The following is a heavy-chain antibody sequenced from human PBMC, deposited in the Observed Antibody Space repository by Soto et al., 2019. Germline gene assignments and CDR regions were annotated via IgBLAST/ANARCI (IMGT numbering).Heavy chain of an antibody. Sequence: PSETLSLTCAVSGGSISSGGFYWAWIRQPPGEGLERIGSIYHTGNAYYNPSLKSRVTISVDTSKNQFSLKLTSVTAADAALYYCARDFFDSSDYTTNWLDPWGQGTLVTRLL. CDR3: ARDFFDSSDYTTNWLDP. J-gene: IGHJ5*02. CDR1: GGSISSGGFY. D-gene: IGHD3-22*01. V-gene: IGHV4-39*01. CDR2: IYHTGNA.